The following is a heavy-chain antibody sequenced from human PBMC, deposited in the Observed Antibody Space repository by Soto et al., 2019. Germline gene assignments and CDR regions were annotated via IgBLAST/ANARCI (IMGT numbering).Heavy chain of an antibody. Sequence: SEALSLTCAVYGGSFSGYYLSWIRQLPGKGLEWIGEINHSGSTNYNPSLKSRVTISVDTSKNQFSLKLSSVTAADTAVYYCARGSYSSSWYTKYGMDVWGQGTTVTVSS. J-gene: IGHJ6*02. CDR1: GGSFSGYY. CDR2: INHSGST. D-gene: IGHD6-13*01. CDR3: ARGSYSSSWYTKYGMDV. V-gene: IGHV4-34*01.